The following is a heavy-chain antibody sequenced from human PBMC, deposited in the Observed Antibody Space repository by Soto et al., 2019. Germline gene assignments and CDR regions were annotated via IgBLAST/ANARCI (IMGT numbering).Heavy chain of an antibody. CDR2: IYYSGST. V-gene: IGHV4-59*01. CDR3: AREGGYGGLVAVAPAGSSDY. Sequence: PSETLSLTCTVSGGSISSYYWSWIRQPPGKGLEWIGYIYYSGSTNYNPSLKSRVTISVDTSKNQFPLKLSSVTAADTAVYYCAREGGYGGLVAVAPAGSSDYWGQGPLVTLSS. D-gene: IGHD5-12*01. J-gene: IGHJ4*02. CDR1: GGSISSYY.